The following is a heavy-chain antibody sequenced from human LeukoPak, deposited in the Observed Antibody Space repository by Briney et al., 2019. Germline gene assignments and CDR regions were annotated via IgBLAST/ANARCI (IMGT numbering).Heavy chain of an antibody. V-gene: IGHV3-23*01. CDR2: ISDTGKVV. D-gene: IGHD3-3*01. CDR1: GFNFGDFA. Sequence: GGSLRLSCIGSGFNFGDFAMSWVRQGPGRRRDFVSSISDTGKVVFYTDSVRSRATVSRDNSKSTLYLQLSDVRGDDTAVYYCDNGEWWGPGTQVVVSS. J-gene: IGHJ4*02. CDR3: DNGEW.